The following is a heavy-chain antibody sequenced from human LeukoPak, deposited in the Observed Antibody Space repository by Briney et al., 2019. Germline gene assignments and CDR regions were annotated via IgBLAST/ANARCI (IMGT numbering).Heavy chain of an antibody. CDR1: GFNFSNYA. CDR3: ARDNGRYFDWLLYFGY. V-gene: IGHV3-48*04. D-gene: IGHD3-9*01. CDR2: IGSSGSTI. Sequence: GGSLRLSCAASGFNFSNYAMNWVRQAPGKGLEWISYIGSSGSTIYYADSVKGRFTISRDNAKNSLYLQMNSLRAEDTAVYYCARDNGRYFDWLLYFGYWGQGTLVTVSS. J-gene: IGHJ4*02.